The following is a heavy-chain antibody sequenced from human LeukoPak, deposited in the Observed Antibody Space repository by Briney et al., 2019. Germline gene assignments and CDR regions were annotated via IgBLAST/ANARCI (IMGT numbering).Heavy chain of an antibody. CDR3: ARNDYDYIWGSSFDI. CDR1: GFTFSSYA. J-gene: IGHJ3*02. CDR2: ISGSGGST. V-gene: IGHV3-23*01. D-gene: IGHD3-16*01. Sequence: GGSLRLSCAASGFTFSSYAMSWVRQAPGKGQEWVSAISGSGGSTYYADSVKGRFTISRDNSKNTLYLQMNSLRAEDTAVYYCARNDYDYIWGSSFDIWGQGTMVTVSS.